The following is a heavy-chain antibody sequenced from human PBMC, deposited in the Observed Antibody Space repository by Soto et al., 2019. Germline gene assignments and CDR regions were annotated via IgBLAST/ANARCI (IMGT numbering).Heavy chain of an antibody. CDR1: PDSLSSSSYY. D-gene: IGHD3-22*01. J-gene: IGHJ4*02. CDR3: ARVPITQDSTGYYAFDY. CDR2: VYYSGST. V-gene: IGHV4-61*01. Sequence: PSETLSLTCTVSPDSLSSSSYYWGWIRQPPGKGLEWIAYVYYSGSTNYSPSLKSRVTISMDTSKRQFSLKLSSVTAADTAVYYCARVPITQDSTGYYAFDYWGQGTRVTVSS.